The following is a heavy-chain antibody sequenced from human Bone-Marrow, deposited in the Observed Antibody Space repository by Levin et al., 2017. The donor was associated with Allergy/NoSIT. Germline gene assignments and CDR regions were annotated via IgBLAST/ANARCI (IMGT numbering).Heavy chain of an antibody. Sequence: GESLKISCKGSADSFASTWITWVRQTPGKGLEWMGRIDPSDSATSYSPSFDGHVPMAADKSISQVYLQWSSLKASDSGLYFCARHRRRWSHNFESWGQGTLVTVSS. D-gene: IGHD4-23*01. J-gene: IGHJ4*02. CDR3: ARHRRRWSHNFES. CDR1: ADSFASTW. CDR2: IDPSDSAT. V-gene: IGHV5-10-1*01.